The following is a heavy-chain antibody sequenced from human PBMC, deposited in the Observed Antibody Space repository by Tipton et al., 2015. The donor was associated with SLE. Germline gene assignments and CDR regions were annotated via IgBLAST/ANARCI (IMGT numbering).Heavy chain of an antibody. CDR3: ARDSHTDYGDFYVDS. D-gene: IGHD4-17*01. Sequence: TLSLTCSVSGVSFSRGSCFWTWNRQPAGKGLEWVGHIFSTGITDYNPSLKSRVSISADTSTNQFSLNLDSMTAADTAVYYCARDSHTDYGDFYVDSWGQGTLVTVSS. CDR2: IFSTGIT. CDR1: GVSFSRGSCF. V-gene: IGHV4-61*09. J-gene: IGHJ4*02.